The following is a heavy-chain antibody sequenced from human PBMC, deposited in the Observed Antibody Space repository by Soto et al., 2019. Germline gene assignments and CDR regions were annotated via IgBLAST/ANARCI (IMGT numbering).Heavy chain of an antibody. J-gene: IGHJ4*02. D-gene: IGHD6-19*01. Sequence: PGGSLRLSCAASGFTFSNAWMSWVRQAPGGGLEWVGRIKRNIDGGTTDYAAPVKGRFAISRDDSNSIPYLEMNSLRSEDTAVYYCTTVDAVVLNWGQGLLVTVSS. CDR1: GFTFSNAW. CDR2: IKRNIDGGTT. V-gene: IGHV3-15*01. CDR3: TTVDAVVLN.